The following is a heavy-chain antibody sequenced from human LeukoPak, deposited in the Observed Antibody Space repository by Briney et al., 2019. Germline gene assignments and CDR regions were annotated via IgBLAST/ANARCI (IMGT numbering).Heavy chain of an antibody. CDR3: ARASYYDFWSGPRDRHDALDI. D-gene: IGHD3-3*01. V-gene: IGHV3-21*01. J-gene: IGHJ3*02. CDR1: GFTFSRFS. CDR2: ISSSSSYI. Sequence: GGSLRLSCAASGFTFSRFSMNWVRQAPGKGLEWVSSISSSSSYIYYADSVKGRFTISRDNAKNSLYLQMNSLRAEDTAVYYCARASYYDFWSGPRDRHDALDIWGQGTMVTVSS.